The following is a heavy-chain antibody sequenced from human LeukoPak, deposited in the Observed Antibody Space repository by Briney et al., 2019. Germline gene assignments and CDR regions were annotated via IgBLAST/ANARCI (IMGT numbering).Heavy chain of an antibody. J-gene: IGHJ3*02. Sequence: SETLSLTCTVPGGSVSSGSYYWSWIRQPPGKGLEWIGYIHYTGATYYNPSLKSRLTLSLDTSKNQFSLKLCSVTAADTAVYYCAREVDVPSTSDGFDIWGQGTVVTVSS. CDR1: GGSVSSGSYY. V-gene: IGHV4-31*03. CDR3: AREVDVPSTSDGFDI. D-gene: IGHD3-10*02. CDR2: IHYTGAT.